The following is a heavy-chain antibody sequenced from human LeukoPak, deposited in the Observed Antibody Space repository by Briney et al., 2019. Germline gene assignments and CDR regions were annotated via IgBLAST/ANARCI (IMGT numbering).Heavy chain of an antibody. CDR1: GFTFSSYS. CDR3: ARDNGVCMDV. Sequence: KTGGSLRLSCAASGFTFSSYSMNWVRQAPGKGLEWVSSISSSSSYIYYADSVKGRFTISRDNAKNSLYLQMNSLRAEDTAVYYCARDNGVCMDVWGQGTTVTVSS. D-gene: IGHD2-8*01. CDR2: ISSSSSYI. V-gene: IGHV3-21*01. J-gene: IGHJ6*02.